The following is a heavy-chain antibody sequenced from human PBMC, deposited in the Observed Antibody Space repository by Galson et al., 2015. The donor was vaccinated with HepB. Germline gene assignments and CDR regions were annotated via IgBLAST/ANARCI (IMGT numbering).Heavy chain of an antibody. CDR1: GFTFSSYS. Sequence: SLRLSCAASGFTFSSYSMNWVRQAPGKGLEWVSSISSSSSYIYYADSVKGRFTISRDNAKNSLYLQMNSLRAEDTAVYYCARDLASITMVRGVWGYYYGMDVWGQGTTVTVSS. CDR3: ARDLASITMVRGVWGYYYGMDV. J-gene: IGHJ6*02. D-gene: IGHD3-10*01. V-gene: IGHV3-21*01. CDR2: ISSSSSYI.